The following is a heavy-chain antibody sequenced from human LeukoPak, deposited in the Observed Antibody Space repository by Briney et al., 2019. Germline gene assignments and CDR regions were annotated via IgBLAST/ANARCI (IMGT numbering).Heavy chain of an antibody. CDR3: ARGLTTHAGTFDY. Sequence: PSETLSLTCSVSGDSISRYYWSWIRQPPGKGLEWIGYIDYSGTTDYNPSLKSRATISVDTSKNQFSLRLNSVTAADTAGYYCARGLTTHAGTFDYWGQGTLVTVSS. D-gene: IGHD6-13*01. V-gene: IGHV4-59*01. CDR2: IDYSGTT. J-gene: IGHJ4*02. CDR1: GDSISRYY.